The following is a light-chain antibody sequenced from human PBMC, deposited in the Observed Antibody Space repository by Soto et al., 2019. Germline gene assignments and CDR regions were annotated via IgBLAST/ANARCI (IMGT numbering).Light chain of an antibody. V-gene: IGKV1-17*03. CDR2: GAS. J-gene: IGKJ4*01. CDR3: LQHNNYPLS. CDR1: QAISHY. Sequence: DIQMTQSPSAMSASVGDRVTITCRASQAISHYLAWFHQRPGKVPKRLIYGASTLESGVPSRFSGSGSGTEFTLTISSLQPEDFGTYYCLQHNNYPLSLGGGTKVDIK.